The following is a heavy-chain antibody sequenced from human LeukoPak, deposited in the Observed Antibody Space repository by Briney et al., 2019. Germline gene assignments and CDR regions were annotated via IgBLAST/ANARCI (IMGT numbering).Heavy chain of an antibody. Sequence: GGSLRLSCAASGFTFSSYSMNWVRQAPGKGLEWVSSISSGSGYIYYADSVKGRFTISRDNAKNSLYLQMNSLRAEDTAVYHCARDRGAAAGFWGLGTLVTVSS. CDR1: GFTFSSYS. D-gene: IGHD6-13*01. CDR3: ARDRGAAAGF. CDR2: ISSGSGYI. V-gene: IGHV3-21*01. J-gene: IGHJ4*02.